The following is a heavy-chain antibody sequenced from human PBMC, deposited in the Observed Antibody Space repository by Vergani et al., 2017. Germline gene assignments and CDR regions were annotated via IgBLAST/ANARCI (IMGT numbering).Heavy chain of an antibody. V-gene: IGHV1-69*08. CDR3: ARDPDYYGSGSSPTGDH. J-gene: IGHJ4*02. Sequence: QVQLVQSGAEVKKPGSSVKVSCKASGGTFSSYTISWVRQAPGQGLEWMGRIIPILGIANYAQKFQGRVTITADKSTSTAYMELSSLRSEDTAVYYCARDPDYYGSGSSPTGDHWGQGTLVTVSS. D-gene: IGHD3-10*01. CDR1: GGTFSSYT. CDR2: IIPILGIA.